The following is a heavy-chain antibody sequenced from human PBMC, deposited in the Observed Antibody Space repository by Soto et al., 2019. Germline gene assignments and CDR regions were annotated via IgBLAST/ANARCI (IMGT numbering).Heavy chain of an antibody. Sequence: QVQLVESGGGVVQPGRSLSLSCAASGFTFSSYGMHWVRQAPGKGLEWVAVIWYDGSNKYYADSVKGRFTISRDNSKNTLYLQMNSLRAEDTAVYYCARYITMIVVVPGYWGQGTLVTVSS. CDR2: IWYDGSNK. CDR3: ARYITMIVVVPGY. CDR1: GFTFSSYG. D-gene: IGHD3-22*01. J-gene: IGHJ4*02. V-gene: IGHV3-33*01.